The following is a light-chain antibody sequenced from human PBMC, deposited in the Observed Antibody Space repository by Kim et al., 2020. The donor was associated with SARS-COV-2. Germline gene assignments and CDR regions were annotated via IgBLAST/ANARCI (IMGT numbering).Light chain of an antibody. J-gene: IGLJ3*02. CDR3: SSYTSSSTVL. CDR2: DVT. V-gene: IGLV2-14*03. Sequence: QSVLTQPASVSGSPGQSITISCTGTSNDVGGYDYVSWFQQHPGKAPKSLIYDVTKRPSGVSNRFSGSKSGNTASLTISGLQADDEADYYCSSYTSSSTVLFGGGTQLTVL. CDR1: SNDVGGYDY.